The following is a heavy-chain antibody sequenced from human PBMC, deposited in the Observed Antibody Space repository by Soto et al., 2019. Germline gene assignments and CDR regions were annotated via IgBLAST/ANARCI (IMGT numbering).Heavy chain of an antibody. CDR2: IHSDGSST. Sequence: LRLSCAASGFTFSYYWMHWVRQAPGKGLVWVSRIHSDGSSTTYADFVKGRFIISRDNARNTVDLQMNSVRVEDTAVYYCARGDRGAFDLWGQGTVVAVSS. CDR1: GFTFSYYW. J-gene: IGHJ3*01. V-gene: IGHV3-74*01. CDR3: ARGDRGAFDL. D-gene: IGHD1-26*01.